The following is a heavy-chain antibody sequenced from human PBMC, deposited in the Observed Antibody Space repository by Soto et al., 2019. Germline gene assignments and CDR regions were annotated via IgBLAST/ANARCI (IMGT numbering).Heavy chain of an antibody. J-gene: IGHJ5*02. CDR2: VHYSGST. Sequence: QVQLQESGPGLVKPSETLSLTCTVSGGSISSDYWSWIRQPPGKGLEWIGYVHYSGSTNYNPSLKSRVPISIDTSKIQFSLKMISVTAADTGVYYCAKGRWFDPWGQGTLVTVSS. CDR3: AKGRWFDP. CDR1: GGSISSDY. V-gene: IGHV4-59*08.